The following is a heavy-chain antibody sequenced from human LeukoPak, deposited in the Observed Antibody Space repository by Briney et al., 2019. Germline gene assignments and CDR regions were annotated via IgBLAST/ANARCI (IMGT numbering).Heavy chain of an antibody. V-gene: IGHV4-34*01. Sequence: PSETLSLTCAVYGESFSGYYWSWIRQPPGKGLEWIGEINHSGSTNYNPSLKSRVTISVDTSKNQFSLKLSSVTAADTAVYYCARRYYDILTGSHGFDSWGQGTLVTVSS. D-gene: IGHD3-9*01. J-gene: IGHJ4*02. CDR1: GESFSGYY. CDR2: INHSGST. CDR3: ARRYYDILTGSHGFDS.